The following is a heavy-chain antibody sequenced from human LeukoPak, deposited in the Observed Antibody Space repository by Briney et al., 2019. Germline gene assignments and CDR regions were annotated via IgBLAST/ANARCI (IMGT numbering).Heavy chain of an antibody. D-gene: IGHD4-17*01. CDR1: GGSINSGSYY. CDR3: ARGGLDYGDYMGAFDI. V-gene: IGHV4-61*02. Sequence: SETLSLTSTVSGGSINSGSYYWSSTRQPPGKGLEMIRRIYNSGSTNYNPSLKSRVTITVDTSKNQFSLKLSPVSAADTAVYYCARGGLDYGDYMGAFDISGQGTMVTVSS. J-gene: IGHJ3*02. CDR2: IYNSGST.